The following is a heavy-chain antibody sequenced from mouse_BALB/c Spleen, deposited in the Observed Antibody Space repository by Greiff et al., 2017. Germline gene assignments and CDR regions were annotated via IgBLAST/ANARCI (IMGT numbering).Heavy chain of an antibody. CDR2: ILPGSGST. D-gene: IGHD2-4*01. V-gene: IGHV1-9*01. CDR3: ARRNYDYEGFAY. Sequence: QVQLKESGAELMKPGASVKISCKATGYTFSSYWIEWVKQRPGHGLEWIGEILPGSGSTNYNEKFKGKATFTADTSSNTAYMQLSSLTSEDSAVYYCARRNYDYEGFAYWGQGTLVTVSA. CDR1: GYTFSSYW. J-gene: IGHJ3*01.